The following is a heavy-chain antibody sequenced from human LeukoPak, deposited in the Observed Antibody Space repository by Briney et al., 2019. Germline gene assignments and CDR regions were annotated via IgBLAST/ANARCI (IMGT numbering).Heavy chain of an antibody. CDR3: AKTTSSLWFGEFRGGANYFDY. D-gene: IGHD3-10*01. J-gene: IGHJ4*02. CDR1: GFNFNRFA. Sequence: GGSLRLSCTASGFNFNRFAVTWVRQAPGKGLEWVSAISGSGGTTHYADSVKGRFSISRDNSKKTLYLQLSRVRAEDTAVYYCAKTTSSLWFGEFRGGANYFDYWGQGALVTVSS. CDR2: ISGSGGTT. V-gene: IGHV3-23*01.